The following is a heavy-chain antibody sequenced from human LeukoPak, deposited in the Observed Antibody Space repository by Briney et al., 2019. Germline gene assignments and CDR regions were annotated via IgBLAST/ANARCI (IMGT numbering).Heavy chain of an antibody. V-gene: IGHV1-24*01. CDR3: AAGTFYSLTTVY. Sequence: ASVKVSCKVSGYSLTELAMHWVRQAPGKGLEWMGGYEAERAKMINAQKFQVRVTMTEDPSTGTAYMELSSLRSEDTAVYYCAAGTFYSLTTVYWGLGTLVTVSS. CDR1: GYSLTELA. D-gene: IGHD2/OR15-2a*01. J-gene: IGHJ4*02. CDR2: YEAERAKM.